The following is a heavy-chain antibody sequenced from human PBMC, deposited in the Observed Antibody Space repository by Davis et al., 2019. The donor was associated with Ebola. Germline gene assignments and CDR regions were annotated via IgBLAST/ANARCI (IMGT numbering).Heavy chain of an antibody. CDR1: GFTFSSYA. V-gene: IGHV3-23*01. CDR2: ISGSGGST. J-gene: IGHJ6*02. Sequence: GESLKISCAASGFTFSSYAMSWVRQAPGKGLEWVSAISGSGGSTYYADSVKGRFTISRDNSKNMLYLQMNSLRAEDTAVYYCARDGWIGYYYYYGMDVWGQGTTVTVSS. D-gene: IGHD2-2*03. CDR3: ARDGWIGYYYYYGMDV.